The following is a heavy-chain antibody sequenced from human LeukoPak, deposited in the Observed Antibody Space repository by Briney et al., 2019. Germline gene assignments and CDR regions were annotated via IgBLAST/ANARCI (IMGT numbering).Heavy chain of an antibody. V-gene: IGHV4-4*09. D-gene: IGHD3-10*01. CDR2: IHTSGSN. J-gene: IGHJ4*02. Sequence: SETLSLTCAVSGVSISPYYWAWIRQPPGKGLEWIGYIHTSGSNNQYPSLKSRVTMSVDPSKNQVSLKLSSVTAAHTAVYYCASTQYYGSGTAYFDDWGEGSLVTLSS. CDR1: GVSISPYY. CDR3: ASTQYYGSGTAYFDD.